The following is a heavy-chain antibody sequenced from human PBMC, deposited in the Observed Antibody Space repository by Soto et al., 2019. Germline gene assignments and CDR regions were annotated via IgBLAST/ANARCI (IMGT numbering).Heavy chain of an antibody. CDR2: IYPGDSDT. Sequence: GESLKISCKGSGYSFTSYWMGWVRQMPGKGLEWMGTIYPGDSDTRYSPSFQGQVTISADKSISTAYLQWSSLKASDTAMYYCARLGVGITMIVVAHQAFDYWGQGTLVTVSS. CDR1: GYSFTSYW. V-gene: IGHV5-51*01. D-gene: IGHD3-22*01. J-gene: IGHJ4*02. CDR3: ARLGVGITMIVVAHQAFDY.